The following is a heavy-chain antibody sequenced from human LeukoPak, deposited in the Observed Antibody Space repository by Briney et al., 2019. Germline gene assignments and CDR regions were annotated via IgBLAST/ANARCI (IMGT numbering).Heavy chain of an antibody. CDR3: ARDGPYSSSWYDPRVYFQH. CDR2: IYYSGST. J-gene: IGHJ1*01. D-gene: IGHD6-13*01. V-gene: IGHV4-31*03. CDR1: GGSISSGGYY. Sequence: PSQTLSLTCTVSGGSISSGGYYWSWIRQHPGKGLEWIGYIYYSGSTYYNPSLKSRVTISVDTSKNQFSLKLSSVTAADTAVYYCARDGPYSSSWYDPRVYFQHWGQGTLVTVSS.